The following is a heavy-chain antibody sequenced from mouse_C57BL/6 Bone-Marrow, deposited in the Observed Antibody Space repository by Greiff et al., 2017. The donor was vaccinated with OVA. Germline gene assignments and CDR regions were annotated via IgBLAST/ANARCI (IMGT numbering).Heavy chain of an antibody. J-gene: IGHJ1*03. Sequence: EVKVVESGGGLVQPGGSLKLSCAASGFTFSDYGMAWVRQAPRKGPEWVAFISNLAYSIYYADTVKGRFTFSRENAKTTLYLEMSSMRSEDTAMDYCARRGGYWWYFDVWGTGTTVTVSS. V-gene: IGHV5-15*04. D-gene: IGHD2-3*01. CDR1: GFTFSDYG. CDR3: ARRGGYWWYFDV. CDR2: ISNLAYSI.